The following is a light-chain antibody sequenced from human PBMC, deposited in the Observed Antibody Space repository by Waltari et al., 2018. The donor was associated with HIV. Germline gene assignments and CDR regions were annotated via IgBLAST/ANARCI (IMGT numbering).Light chain of an antibody. CDR2: GVT. CDR3: ASYAGSKNV. Sequence: QSALTQPPSASGSPGPSVTISCTGTSSDVGGYDYVSWYQQRPGKAPKLIIYGVTKRPSGVPDRFSGSKSGNTASLTVSGLQTDDEAEYYCASYAGSKNVFGTGTTVTIL. CDR1: SSDVGGYDY. J-gene: IGLJ1*01. V-gene: IGLV2-8*01.